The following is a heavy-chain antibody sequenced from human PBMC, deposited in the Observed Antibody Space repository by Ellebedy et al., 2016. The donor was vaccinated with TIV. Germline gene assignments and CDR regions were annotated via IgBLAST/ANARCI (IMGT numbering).Heavy chain of an antibody. V-gene: IGHV1-2*02. CDR1: GYTFINSY. CDR3: ANGLLRELLGFDS. D-gene: IGHD1-26*01. Sequence: ASVKVSCKASGYTFINSYIHWVRQAPGQGLEWLGWINPHNGGTNYALNFRGRVTMTTDMSINTAYMELSALTFDDTAIYYCANGLLRELLGFDSWGQGTLVAVSS. J-gene: IGHJ4*02. CDR2: INPHNGGT.